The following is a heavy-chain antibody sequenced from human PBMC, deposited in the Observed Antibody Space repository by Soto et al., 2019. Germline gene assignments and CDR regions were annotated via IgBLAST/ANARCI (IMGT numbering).Heavy chain of an antibody. CDR2: IYYSGST. J-gene: IGHJ4*02. D-gene: IGHD4-17*01. Sequence: PSETLSLTCTVSGGSISSGGYYWSWIRQHPGKGLEWIGYIYYSGSTYYNPSLKSRVTISVDTSKNQFSLKLSSVTAADTAVYYCARAWGDYARRYFDYWGQGTMVTVSA. V-gene: IGHV4-31*03. CDR3: ARAWGDYARRYFDY. CDR1: GGSISSGGYY.